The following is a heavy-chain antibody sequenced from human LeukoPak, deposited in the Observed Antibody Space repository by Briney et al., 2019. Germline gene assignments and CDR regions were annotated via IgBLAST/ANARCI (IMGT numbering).Heavy chain of an antibody. V-gene: IGHV1-46*01. CDR3: ARAPHDYGGKRGSYYFDY. D-gene: IGHD4-23*01. CDR1: GYTFTSYY. CDR2: INPSGGST. Sequence: GASVKVSCKASGYTFTSYYMHWVRQAPGQGLEWMGIINPSGGSTSYAQKFQSRVTMTRDTSTSTVYMELSSLRSEDTAVYYCARAPHDYGGKRGSYYFDYWGQGTLVTVSS. J-gene: IGHJ4*02.